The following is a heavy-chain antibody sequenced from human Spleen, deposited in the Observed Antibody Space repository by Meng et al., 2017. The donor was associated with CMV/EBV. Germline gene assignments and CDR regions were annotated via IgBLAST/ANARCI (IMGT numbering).Heavy chain of an antibody. D-gene: IGHD3-3*01. CDR3: ARASENYYHYYGMDV. CDR2: INSDGSST. J-gene: IGHJ6*02. V-gene: IGHV3-74*01. Sequence: GGSLRLSCAASGFTFSSYWMHWVRQAPGKGLVWVSRINSDGSSTNYADSVKGRFTISRDNAKNTLYLQMNSLRAEDTAVYYCARASENYYHYYGMDVWGQGTTVTVSS. CDR1: GFTFSSYW.